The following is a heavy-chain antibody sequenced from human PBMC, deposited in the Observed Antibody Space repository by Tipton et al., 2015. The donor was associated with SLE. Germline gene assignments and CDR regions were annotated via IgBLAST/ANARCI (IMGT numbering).Heavy chain of an antibody. CDR2: LSYSGST. V-gene: IGHV4-59*01. J-gene: IGHJ5*02. CDR1: GVSISTYY. CDR3: ARGSYAYASRGSFAS. D-gene: IGHD3-22*01. Sequence: TLSLTCSVSGVSISTYYWSWIRQPPGKGLEWIGYLSYSGSTKYNPSLKSRVTISVDTSENQLSLKLTSVTAADTAVYYCARGSYAYASRGSFASWGEGTLLIISS.